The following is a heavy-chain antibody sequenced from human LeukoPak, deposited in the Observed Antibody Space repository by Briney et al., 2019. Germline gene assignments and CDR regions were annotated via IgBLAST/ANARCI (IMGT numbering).Heavy chain of an antibody. CDR2: IYYSGST. J-gene: IGHJ5*02. CDR1: VGSISSYY. CDR3: ARRYGSGINWFDP. Sequence: SETLSLTCTVSVGSISSYYWSWIRQPPGKGLEWIGYIYYSGSTNYNPSLKSRVTISVDTSKNQFSLKLSSVTAADTAVYYCARRYGSGINWFDPWGQGTLVTVSS. D-gene: IGHD3-10*01. V-gene: IGHV4-59*01.